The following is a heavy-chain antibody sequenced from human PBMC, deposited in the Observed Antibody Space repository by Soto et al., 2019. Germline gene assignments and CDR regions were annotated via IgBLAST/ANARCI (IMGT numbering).Heavy chain of an antibody. D-gene: IGHD1-7*01. CDR1: GFTFSSYA. V-gene: IGHV3-23*01. CDR3: AKNGWNYEIDWFDP. J-gene: IGHJ5*02. Sequence: GGSLRLSCEASGFTFSSYAMSWVRQAPGKGLDCVSAISGSGGSIYYADSVKGCFTFFRDNFKNTLYLQMNSLRAEDTAVYYCAKNGWNYEIDWFDPWGQGTLVTVSS. CDR2: ISGSGGSI.